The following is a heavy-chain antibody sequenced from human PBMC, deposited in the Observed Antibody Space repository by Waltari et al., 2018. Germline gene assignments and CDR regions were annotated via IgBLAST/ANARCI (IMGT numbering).Heavy chain of an antibody. J-gene: IGHJ4*02. V-gene: IGHV3-7*01. CDR1: GLTFSSYC. Sequence: ETHLVESGGGLVQPGGSRRLSGAASGLTFSSYCMTWVRQAPGKGLEWVANIRQDGSEKYYVDSVKGRFTISRDNAKNSLYLQMNSLKADDTAVYYCARSSSTEFDSWGQGTLVTVSS. CDR2: IRQDGSEK. CDR3: ARSSSTEFDS. D-gene: IGHD2-2*01.